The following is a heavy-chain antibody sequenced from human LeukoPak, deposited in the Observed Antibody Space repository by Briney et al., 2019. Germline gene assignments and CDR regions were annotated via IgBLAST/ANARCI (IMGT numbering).Heavy chain of an antibody. J-gene: IGHJ4*02. D-gene: IGHD7-27*01. CDR3: AKTDGWG. CDR2: ISGSGGSK. V-gene: IGHV3-23*01. CDR1: GFTFSSYD. Sequence: PGGSLRLSSAASGFTFSSYDMSWVRQAPGKGLEWVSAISGSGGSKYYADSEKSRFTITRDNAKNTLYLQMNGRRAEDTAVYCGAKTDGWGWGQGTLVTVSS.